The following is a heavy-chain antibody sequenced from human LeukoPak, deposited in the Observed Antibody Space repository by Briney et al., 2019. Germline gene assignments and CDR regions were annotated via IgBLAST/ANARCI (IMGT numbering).Heavy chain of an antibody. CDR1: GGTFSSYA. D-gene: IGHD3-3*01. CDR3: ARAFGVVMVYFDY. CDR2: IIPIFGTA. V-gene: IGHV1-69*13. J-gene: IGHJ4*02. Sequence: ASVKVSCKASGGTFSSYAISWVRQAPGQGLEWMGGIIPIFGTANYAQKFQGRVTITADESTSTAYMELGSLRSEDTAVYYCARAFGVVMVYFDYWGQGTLVTVSS.